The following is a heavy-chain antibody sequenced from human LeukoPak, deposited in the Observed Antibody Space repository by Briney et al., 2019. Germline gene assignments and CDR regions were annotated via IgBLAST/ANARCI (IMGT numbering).Heavy chain of an antibody. Sequence: GRSLRLSCAASGFPFSSYAMHWVRQAPGKGLEWVAVIWYDGSNKYYADSVKGRFTISRDNSKNTLYLQMNSLRAEDTAVYYCARDLYYDSSGYKKWGQGTLVTVSS. CDR3: ARDLYYDSSGYKK. D-gene: IGHD3-22*01. J-gene: IGHJ4*02. V-gene: IGHV3-33*08. CDR2: IWYDGSNK. CDR1: GFPFSSYA.